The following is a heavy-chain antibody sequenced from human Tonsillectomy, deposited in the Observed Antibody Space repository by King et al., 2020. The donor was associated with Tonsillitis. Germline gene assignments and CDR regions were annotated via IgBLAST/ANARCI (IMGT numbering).Heavy chain of an antibody. Sequence: VQLQESGPGLVKPSQTLSLTCTVSGSSISSGFYYWSWIRQHPGKGLEWIGYIYYSGSTFYSPSLLSRVTMSVDTSKNQFSLKVTSVTAAATAVYYCARSMVRGVSPFGYWGQGTLVTVSS. CDR3: ARSMVRGVSPFGY. CDR2: IYYSGST. V-gene: IGHV4-31*03. J-gene: IGHJ4*02. D-gene: IGHD3-10*01. CDR1: GSSISSGFYY.